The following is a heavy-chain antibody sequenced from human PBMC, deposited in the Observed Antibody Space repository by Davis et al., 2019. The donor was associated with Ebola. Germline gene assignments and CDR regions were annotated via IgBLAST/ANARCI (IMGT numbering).Heavy chain of an antibody. CDR2: TSGYNGHT. Sequence: ASVKVSCKTSGYTFTSYGIIWVRQAPGHGLEWMGWTSGYNGHTKYREDLQDRVTMTTDTSTNTVHMELRSLRSDDTAVYYCARGMFGGFDSWGQGTRVTVSS. V-gene: IGHV1-18*04. D-gene: IGHD3-3*01. J-gene: IGHJ5*01. CDR1: GYTFTSYG. CDR3: ARGMFGGFDS.